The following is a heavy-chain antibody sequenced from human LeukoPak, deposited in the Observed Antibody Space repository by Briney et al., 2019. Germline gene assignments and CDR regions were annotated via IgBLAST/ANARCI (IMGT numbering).Heavy chain of an antibody. CDR3: AREGGY. D-gene: IGHD3-16*01. J-gene: IGHJ4*02. CDR2: IYYSGST. Sequence: PSETLSLTCTVSGGSISSHYWSWIRQPPGKGLEWIGYIYYSGSTNYNPSLKSRVTISVDTSKNQFSLKLSSVTAADTAVYYCAREGGYWGQGTLVTVSS. V-gene: IGHV4-59*11. CDR1: GGSISSHY.